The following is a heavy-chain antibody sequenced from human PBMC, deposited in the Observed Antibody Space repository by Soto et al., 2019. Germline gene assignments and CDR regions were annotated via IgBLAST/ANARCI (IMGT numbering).Heavy chain of an antibody. Sequence: SSETLSLTCAVYGGSFRGYYWSWIRQPPGKGLEWIGEVNHSGSTNYNPSLKSRVTISVDTSKNQFSLKLSSVTAADTAVYYCASTRPTVTYAFDIWGQGTMVTVSS. D-gene: IGHD4-17*01. CDR2: VNHSGST. CDR1: GGSFRGYY. J-gene: IGHJ3*02. V-gene: IGHV4-34*01. CDR3: ASTRPTVTYAFDI.